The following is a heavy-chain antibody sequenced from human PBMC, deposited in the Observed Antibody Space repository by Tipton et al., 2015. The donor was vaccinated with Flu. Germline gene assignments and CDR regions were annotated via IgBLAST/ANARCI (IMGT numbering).Heavy chain of an antibody. CDR2: IKTTAAGGTT. J-gene: IGHJ4*02. Sequence: SLRLSCAASGFTFTNAWMIWVRQAPGKGLEWVGRIKTTAAGGTTDYAAPVTGRFTMSRDDSKNTLFLQMNSLKIEDTAVYYCTTRRPYYDMLNGVGGRDYWGQGTLVTVSS. CDR3: TTRRPYYDMLNGVGGRDY. V-gene: IGHV3-15*01. D-gene: IGHD3-9*01. CDR1: GFTFTNAW.